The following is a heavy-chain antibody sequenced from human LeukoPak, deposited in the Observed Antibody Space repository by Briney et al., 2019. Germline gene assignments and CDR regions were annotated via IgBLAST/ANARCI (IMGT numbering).Heavy chain of an antibody. V-gene: IGHV3-23*01. CDR2: ISGSGGST. CDR1: GFTFSSYG. Sequence: GGSLRLSCAASGFTFSSYGMSWVRQAPGKGLEWVSGISGSGGSTYYADSVKGRFTISRDNSKNTVFLQMNSLRVEDTAVYYCARERGDYYYGMDVWGQGTTVTVSS. J-gene: IGHJ6*02. D-gene: IGHD3-16*01. CDR3: ARERGDYYYGMDV.